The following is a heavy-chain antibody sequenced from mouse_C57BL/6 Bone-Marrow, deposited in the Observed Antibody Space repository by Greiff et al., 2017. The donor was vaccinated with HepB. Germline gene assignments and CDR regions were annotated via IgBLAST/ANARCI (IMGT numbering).Heavy chain of an antibody. CDR1: GFTFSDYY. Sequence: EVQGVESGGGLVQPGGSLKLSCAASGFTFSDYYMYWVRQTPEKRLEWVAYISNGGGSTYYPDTVKGRFTISRDNAKNTLYLQMSRLKSEDTAMYYCARHEAYGSSWGYFDVWGTGTTVTVSS. V-gene: IGHV5-12*01. CDR2: ISNGGGST. J-gene: IGHJ1*03. D-gene: IGHD1-1*01. CDR3: ARHEAYGSSWGYFDV.